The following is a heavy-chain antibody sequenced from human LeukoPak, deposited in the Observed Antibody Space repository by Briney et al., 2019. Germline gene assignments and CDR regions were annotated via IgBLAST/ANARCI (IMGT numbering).Heavy chain of an antibody. CDR3: ARVDSSGYYSSPDY. V-gene: IGHV3-23*01. J-gene: IGHJ4*02. CDR1: GFTFSSYA. D-gene: IGHD3-22*01. CDR2: ISGSGGST. Sequence: GGSLRLSCAASGFTFSSYAMSWVRQAPGKGLEWVSAISGSGGSTYYADSVKGRFTISRDNSKNTLYLQMNSLRAEDTAVYYCARVDSSGYYSSPDYWGQGTLVTVSS.